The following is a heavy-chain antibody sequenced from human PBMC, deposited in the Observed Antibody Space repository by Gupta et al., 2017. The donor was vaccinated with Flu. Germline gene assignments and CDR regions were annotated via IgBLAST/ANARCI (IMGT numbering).Heavy chain of an antibody. CDR3: ARLHYDSSGYYIFDY. V-gene: IGHV4-39*01. J-gene: IGHJ4*02. CDR1: GGSISSSSYY. D-gene: IGHD3-22*01. Sequence: QLQLQESGPGLVKPSVTLSLTCTVSGGSISSSSYYWGWIRQPPGKGLEWIGSIYYRGSTYYNPSLKSRVTISVDTSKNQFSLKMSSVTAADTAVYYCARLHYDSSGYYIFDYWGQGTLVTVSS. CDR2: IYYRGST.